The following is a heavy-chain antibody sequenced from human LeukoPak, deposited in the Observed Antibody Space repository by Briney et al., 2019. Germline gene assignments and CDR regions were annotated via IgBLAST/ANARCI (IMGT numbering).Heavy chain of an antibody. D-gene: IGHD5-18*01. CDR2: VKGDGRTT. CDR1: GLTFSDFW. Sequence: GGSLRLSCAASGLTFSDFWMHWVRQPPGKGLVWVALVKGDGRTTIYADSVKGRFTISRDNAKNTLYLQMNSLRADDSGVYFCSTGHSYGYDYWGQGVLVTVSS. CDR3: STGHSYGYDY. J-gene: IGHJ4*02. V-gene: IGHV3-74*01.